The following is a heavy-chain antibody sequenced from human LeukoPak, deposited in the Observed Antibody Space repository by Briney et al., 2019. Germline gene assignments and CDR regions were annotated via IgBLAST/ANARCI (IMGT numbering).Heavy chain of an antibody. J-gene: IGHJ4*02. CDR1: GFTFSNYD. CDR2: ISFSGGSS. Sequence: GGSLRLSFAASGFTFSNYDMSLVRQAPGKGLEWVSTISFSGGSSFYTDSVKGRFTISRDNFKNTVFLQMNSLRVEDTAVYYCATPRIDYWGQGTLVSVSS. CDR3: ATPRIDY. V-gene: IGHV3-23*01. D-gene: IGHD1-14*01.